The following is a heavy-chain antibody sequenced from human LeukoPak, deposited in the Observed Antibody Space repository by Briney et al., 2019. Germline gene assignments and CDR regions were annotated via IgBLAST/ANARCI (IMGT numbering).Heavy chain of an antibody. CDR3: ARDSPKRYSGSYFDY. CDR2: INHSGST. V-gene: IGHV4-34*01. Sequence: SETLSLTCAVYGGSFSGYYWSWIRQPPGKGLEWIGEINHSGSTNYNPSLKSRVTISVDTSKNQFSLKLSSVTAADTAIYYCARDSPKRYSGSYFDYWGQGTLVTVSS. CDR1: GGSFSGYY. J-gene: IGHJ4*02. D-gene: IGHD1-26*01.